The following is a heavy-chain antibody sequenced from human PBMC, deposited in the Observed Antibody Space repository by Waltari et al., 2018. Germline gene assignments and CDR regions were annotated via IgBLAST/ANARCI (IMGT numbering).Heavy chain of an antibody. D-gene: IGHD6-25*01. J-gene: IGHJ3*02. CDR2: INQSGST. V-gene: IGHV4-34*01. CDR1: GFTFDDYA. Sequence: VQLVESGGGLVQPGRSLRLSCAASGFTFDDYAMHWVRQAPGKGLEWIGEINQSGSTNYNPSLKSRVTISVDTSKNQFSLKLSSVTAADTAVYYCARMGQRLGYAFDIWGQGTMVTVSS. CDR3: ARMGQRLGYAFDI.